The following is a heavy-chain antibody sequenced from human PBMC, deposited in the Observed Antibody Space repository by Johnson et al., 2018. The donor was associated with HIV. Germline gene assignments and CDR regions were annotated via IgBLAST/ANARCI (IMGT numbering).Heavy chain of an antibody. CDR1: GFTFNNYA. V-gene: IGHV3-30*14. CDR3: ARATIVVLPAGAFDV. Sequence: QVQLVESGGGVVQPGRSLRLSCAGSGFTFNNYAIHWVHQAPGKGLEWVAIVSSDGSNKFYADSVKGRFTISRDNSKKVLSLQMNNLRPDDTAVYYCARATIVVLPAGAFDVWGQGTMVTVSS. J-gene: IGHJ3*01. CDR2: VSSDGSNK. D-gene: IGHD2-2*01.